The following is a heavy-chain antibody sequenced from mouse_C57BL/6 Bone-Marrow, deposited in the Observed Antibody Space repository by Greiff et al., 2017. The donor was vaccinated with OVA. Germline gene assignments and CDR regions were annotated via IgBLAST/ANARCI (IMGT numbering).Heavy chain of an antibody. V-gene: IGHV1-15*01. D-gene: IGHD2-2*01. CDR3: TTFGVNYYAMDY. J-gene: IGHJ4*01. CDR2: IDPETGGT. Sequence: QVQLQQSGAELVRPGASVTLSCKASGYNFTDYEMHWVKQTPVHGLEWIGAIDPETGGTAYNQKFKGKAILTADKSSSTAYMKLHSLTSEVSAVYTCTTFGVNYYAMDYWGQGTSVTVSS. CDR1: GYNFTDYE.